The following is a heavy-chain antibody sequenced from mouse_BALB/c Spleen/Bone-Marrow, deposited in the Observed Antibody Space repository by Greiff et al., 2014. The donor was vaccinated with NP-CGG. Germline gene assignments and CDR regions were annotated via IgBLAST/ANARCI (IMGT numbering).Heavy chain of an antibody. CDR2: IDPENGDT. D-gene: IGHD1-1*01. CDR3: NSDTGAMDY. Sequence: VQLQQSGAELVRSGASVELSCTGSGLNIKDFYMHWVKQRPEQGLEWIGWIDPENGDTEYAPKFQGKATLTADTSSNTAYLQLNSLTSEDTAVYYRNSDTGAMDYWGQGTSVTVSS. CDR1: GLNIKDFY. J-gene: IGHJ4*01. V-gene: IGHV14-4*02.